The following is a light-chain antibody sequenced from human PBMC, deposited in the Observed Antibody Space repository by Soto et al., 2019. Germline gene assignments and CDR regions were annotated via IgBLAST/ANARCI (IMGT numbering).Light chain of an antibody. V-gene: IGKV3-11*01. Sequence: EIVLTQSPATLSLSPGERATLSCRASQSVSSYLAWYQQKPGQAPRLLIYDASNRATGIPARFSGSGSGTDFTITISSLAPEDSAVYYCQQRSNWPPTFGQGTKLEIK. J-gene: IGKJ2*01. CDR1: QSVSSY. CDR2: DAS. CDR3: QQRSNWPPT.